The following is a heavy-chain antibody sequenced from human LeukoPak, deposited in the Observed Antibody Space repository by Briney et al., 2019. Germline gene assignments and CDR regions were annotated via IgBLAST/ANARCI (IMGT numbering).Heavy chain of an antibody. J-gene: IGHJ4*02. Sequence: PGGSLRLSCAASAFXFSSYAMSWVRQAPGKGLEWVSVISGGGDYTYYADSVRGRFTISRDNSKNTLYLQMNSLRAEDTAIYYCAKKLTPSSGWYWDYWGQGTLVTVSS. CDR3: AKKLTPSSGWYWDY. V-gene: IGHV3-23*01. D-gene: IGHD6-19*01. CDR1: AFXFSSYA. CDR2: ISGGGDYT.